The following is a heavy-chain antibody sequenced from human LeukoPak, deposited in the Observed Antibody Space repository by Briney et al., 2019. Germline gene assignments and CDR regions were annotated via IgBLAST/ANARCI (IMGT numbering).Heavy chain of an antibody. V-gene: IGHV3-23*01. CDR3: TRGRRGVFNDAFDI. Sequence: GGSLRLSCAASGFTFRTYGMNWVRQAPGKGLEWVAAISGRGDNTYYVDSVKGRFTISRDNSRNTLYLHLNSLRAEDTAIHYCTRGRRGVFNDAFDIWGQGTVVTVSS. CDR2: ISGRGDNT. D-gene: IGHD3-10*01. J-gene: IGHJ3*02. CDR1: GFTFRTYG.